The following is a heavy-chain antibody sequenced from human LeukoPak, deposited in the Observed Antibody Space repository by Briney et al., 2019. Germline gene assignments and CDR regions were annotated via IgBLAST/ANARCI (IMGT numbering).Heavy chain of an antibody. CDR2: IFYSGST. Sequence: PSETLSLTCTVAGGSIRSYYWSWIRQPPGKGLEWIGYIFYSGSTNYKPSLKSRVTISVDTSKNQFSLKLSSVTAADTAVYYCARDRGNTYGYAFDIWRQGTMVTVSS. D-gene: IGHD5-18*01. J-gene: IGHJ3*02. V-gene: IGHV4-59*01. CDR1: GGSIRSYY. CDR3: ARDRGNTYGYAFDI.